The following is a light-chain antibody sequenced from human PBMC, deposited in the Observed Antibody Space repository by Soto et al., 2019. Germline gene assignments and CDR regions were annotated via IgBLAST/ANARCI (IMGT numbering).Light chain of an antibody. Sequence: QSALTQPPSASGSPGQSVTISCTGTSSDVGGYNYVSWYQQHPGKAPKLMIYEVSKRPSGVPDRFSGSKSGNTASLTVSGLQAEDEADYYCSSYAGINTLVFGGGTKLTVL. CDR2: EVS. V-gene: IGLV2-8*01. CDR1: SSDVGGYNY. J-gene: IGLJ2*01. CDR3: SSYAGINTLV.